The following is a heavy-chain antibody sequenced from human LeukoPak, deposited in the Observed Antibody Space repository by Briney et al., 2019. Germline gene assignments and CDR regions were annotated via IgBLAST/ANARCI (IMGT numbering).Heavy chain of an antibody. CDR1: GFTFSSYA. V-gene: IGHV3-23*01. CDR2: ISGSGGST. J-gene: IGHJ3*02. D-gene: IGHD6-19*01. Sequence: GGPLRLSCAASGFTFSSYAMSWVRQAPGKGLEWVSAISGSGGSTYYVDSVKGRFTISRDNSKNTLYLQMNSLRAEDTAVYYCARFSSSGWLNDAFDIWGQGTVVTVSS. CDR3: ARFSSSGWLNDAFDI.